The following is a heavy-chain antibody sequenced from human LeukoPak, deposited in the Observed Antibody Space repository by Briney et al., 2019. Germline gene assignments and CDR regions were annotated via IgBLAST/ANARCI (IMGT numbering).Heavy chain of an antibody. D-gene: IGHD6-13*01. Sequence: ASVKVSCKASGYTFTSYGISWVRQAPGQGLEWMGWISAYNGNTNYAQKLQGRVTMTTDTSTSTAYMELRSLRSDVAAVYYCARGAGRSSSWYDYYYYYYMDVWGKGTTVTVSS. CDR3: ARGAGRSSSWYDYYYYYYMDV. CDR1: GYTFTSYG. CDR2: ISAYNGNT. V-gene: IGHV1-18*01. J-gene: IGHJ6*03.